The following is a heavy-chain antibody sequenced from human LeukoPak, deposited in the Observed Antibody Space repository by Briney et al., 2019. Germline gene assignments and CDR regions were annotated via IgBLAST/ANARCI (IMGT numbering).Heavy chain of an antibody. V-gene: IGHV4-59*06. CDR3: ARILLALHAFDI. CDR2: IYYSGST. CDR1: GGSISSYY. D-gene: IGHD2-15*01. Sequence: SETLSLTCTVSGGSISSYYWSWIRQHPGKGLEWIGYIYYSGSTYYNPSLKSRVTISVDTSKNQFSLKLSSVTAADTAVYYCARILLALHAFDIWGQGTMVTVSS. J-gene: IGHJ3*02.